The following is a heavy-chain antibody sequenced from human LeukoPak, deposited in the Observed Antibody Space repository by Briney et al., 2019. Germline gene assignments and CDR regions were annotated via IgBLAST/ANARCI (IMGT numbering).Heavy chain of an antibody. J-gene: IGHJ5*02. CDR2: IYYSGST. CDR3: AREVGTERWFDP. V-gene: IGHV4-39*02. D-gene: IGHD5-18*01. CDR1: GGSISSSSYY. Sequence: SETLSLTCTVSGGSISSSSYYWGWIRQPPGQGLEWIGSIYYSGSTYYNPSLKSRVTVSVDTSKNQFSLKLSSVTAADTAVYHCAREVGTERWFDPWGQGTRVTVSS.